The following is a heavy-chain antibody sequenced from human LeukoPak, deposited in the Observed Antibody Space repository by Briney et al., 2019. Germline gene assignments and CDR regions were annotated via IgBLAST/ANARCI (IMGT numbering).Heavy chain of an antibody. CDR2: IYFSGGT. J-gene: IGHJ3*02. CDR3: ARRVMAYCGGDCYPDAFDI. CDR1: GGSISSGGYY. D-gene: IGHD2-21*02. V-gene: IGHV4-31*03. Sequence: PSETLSLTCTVSGGSISSGGYYWSWIRQHPGKGLEWIGYIYFSGGTYYNPSLKSRVTISVDTSKNQFSLKLSSVTAADTAVYYCARRVMAYCGGDCYPDAFDIWGQGTMVTVSS.